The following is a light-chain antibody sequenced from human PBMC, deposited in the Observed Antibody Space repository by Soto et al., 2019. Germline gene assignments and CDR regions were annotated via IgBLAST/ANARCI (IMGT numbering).Light chain of an antibody. Sequence: VVMTQSPATLSVSSRERATLSCRASYSVSNNLAWYQQKTGQTPRLLIYRASTRATGIAVRFSGSGYGTDFTLTISRLETEDFAVYYCQHYYTSYTTFGQGTKVDIK. J-gene: IGKJ1*01. CDR2: RAS. CDR1: YSVSNN. CDR3: QHYYTSYTT. V-gene: IGKV3-15*01.